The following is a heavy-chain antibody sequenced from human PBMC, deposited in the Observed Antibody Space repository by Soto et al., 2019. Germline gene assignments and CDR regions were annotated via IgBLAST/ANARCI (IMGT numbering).Heavy chain of an antibody. CDR1: GYSFTNYW. CDR2: MYPGNSET. D-gene: IGHD4-4*01. J-gene: IGHJ4*02. V-gene: IGHV5-51*01. Sequence: PGESLKISCKSSGYSFTNYWIGWVRQMPGKGLEWVGIMYPGNSETRYSPSFQGQVTISADKSISTAYLQWSSLTASDTAMYYCTGHDTAGYSPGWGEFEYWGLGTLVTVSS. CDR3: TGHDTAGYSPGWGEFEY.